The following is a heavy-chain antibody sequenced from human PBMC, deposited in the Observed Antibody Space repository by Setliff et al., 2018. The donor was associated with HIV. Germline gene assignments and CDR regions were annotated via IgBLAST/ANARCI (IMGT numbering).Heavy chain of an antibody. J-gene: IGHJ1*01. CDR1: GGSFSGYY. CDR2: INHRGST. Sequence: SETLSLTCAVYGGSFSGYYWSWIRQPPGKGLEWIGEINHRGSTNYNPSLKSRVTISIDTSKNEFSLKLSSVTAADTAVYYCARDGRHDRNSWFITHQYFKHWGQGTLVTVSS. CDR3: ARDGRHDRNSWFITHQYFKH. D-gene: IGHD6-13*01. V-gene: IGHV4-34*01.